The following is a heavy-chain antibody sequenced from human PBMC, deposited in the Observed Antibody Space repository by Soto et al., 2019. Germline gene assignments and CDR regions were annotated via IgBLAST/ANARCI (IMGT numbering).Heavy chain of an antibody. D-gene: IGHD6-13*01. CDR2: INTAKDTT. CDR1: GYTFTSYA. Sequence: QVQLVQSGAEVKKPGASVKVSCKASGYTFTSYAIHWVRQAPGQRLEWMGWINTAKDTTKYSQKFQGRVTITRDTSTTIIYMELSSLRSEATAVYYCARGSSWSCFEYWCQGTLVTVSS. J-gene: IGHJ4*02. V-gene: IGHV1-3*04. CDR3: ARGSSWSCFEY.